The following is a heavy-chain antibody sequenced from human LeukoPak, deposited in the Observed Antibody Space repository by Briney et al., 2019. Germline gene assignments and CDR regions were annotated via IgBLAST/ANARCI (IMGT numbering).Heavy chain of an antibody. CDR3: ATVVPYGSGTYYDAFDI. D-gene: IGHD3-10*01. CDR2: IIPRLGTA. Sequence: ASVKVSCKAVRGTFSNYVISWVRQAPGQGLEWMGGIIPRLGTASYALNFQGRVTITTDESTGTAYMELSTLRSEDTAVYYCATVVPYGSGTYYDAFDIWGQGTMVTVSS. V-gene: IGHV1-69*05. CDR1: RGTFSNYV. J-gene: IGHJ3*02.